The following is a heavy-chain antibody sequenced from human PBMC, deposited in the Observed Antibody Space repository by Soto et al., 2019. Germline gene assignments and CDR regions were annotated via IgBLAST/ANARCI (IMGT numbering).Heavy chain of an antibody. CDR2: MYHSGST. D-gene: IGHD5-12*01. J-gene: IGHJ4*02. Sequence: SETLSLTCAVSGGSISRGGYSWSWIRQPPGKGLEWIGYMYHSGSTYYNPSLKSRVTISIDRSKNQFSLRAEDTALYYCAKDVFEVDMGSLSPGYWGQGTLVTVSS. V-gene: IGHV4-30-2*01. CDR3: AKDVFEVDMGSLSPGY. CDR1: GGSISRGGYS.